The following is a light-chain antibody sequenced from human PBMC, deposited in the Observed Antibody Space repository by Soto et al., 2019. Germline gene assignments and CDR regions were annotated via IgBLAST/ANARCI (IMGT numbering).Light chain of an antibody. V-gene: IGLV1-44*01. CDR2: GNN. CDR3: QSYDTSLRAYV. Sequence: QSVLTQPPSASGTPGQRVTISCSGSTSNIGSKPVNWYQQLPGTAPKLLIFGNNQRPSGVPDRFSGSKSGTSASLAITGLQAEDEGNYYCQSYDTSLRAYVFGTGTKVTVL. CDR1: TSNIGSKP. J-gene: IGLJ1*01.